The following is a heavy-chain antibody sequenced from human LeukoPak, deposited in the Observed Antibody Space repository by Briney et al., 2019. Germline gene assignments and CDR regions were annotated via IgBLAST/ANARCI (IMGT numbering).Heavy chain of an antibody. J-gene: IGHJ3*02. D-gene: IGHD3-22*01. CDR3: ARYDYYDSSGLPRDAFDI. Sequence: PSETLSLTCTVSGGSISSYYWSWIRQPAGKGLEWIGRIYTSGSTNYNPSLKSRVTISLDKSKNQFPLKLSSVTAADTAVYYCARYDYYDSSGLPRDAFDIWGQGTMVTVSS. V-gene: IGHV4-4*07. CDR1: GGSISSYY. CDR2: IYTSGST.